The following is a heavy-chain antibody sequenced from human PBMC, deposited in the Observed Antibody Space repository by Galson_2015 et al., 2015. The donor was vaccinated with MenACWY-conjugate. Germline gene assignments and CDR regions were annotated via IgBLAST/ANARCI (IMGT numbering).Heavy chain of an antibody. CDR2: IKQDGSEK. J-gene: IGHJ4*02. CDR1: GFIFNNYW. CDR3: ARDLGFYCSRNDCYSPY. V-gene: IGHV3-7*03. Sequence: SLRLSCSASGFIFNNYWMSWVRQVPGKGPEWVANIKQDGSEKYYVDSARGRFTISRGNAKNSLYLQMNSLRAEDTAVYYCARDLGFYCSRNDCYSPYWGQGTLVTVSS. D-gene: IGHD2-2*01.